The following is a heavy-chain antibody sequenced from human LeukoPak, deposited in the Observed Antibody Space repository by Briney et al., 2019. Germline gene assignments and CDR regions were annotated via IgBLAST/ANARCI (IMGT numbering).Heavy chain of an antibody. V-gene: IGHV4-39*07. D-gene: IGHD4-17*01. CDR2: MSYNEMT. Sequence: SETLSLTCTVSGGSISISNYYWAWIRQPPGKGLEWIGCMSYNEMTYYNPSLKTRVTVSLDTSKNQFSLNLISVTAADTAVYYCARSPQGTATTANWLDPWGQGTVVTVSS. CDR3: ARSPQGTATTANWLDP. CDR1: GGSISISNYY. J-gene: IGHJ5*02.